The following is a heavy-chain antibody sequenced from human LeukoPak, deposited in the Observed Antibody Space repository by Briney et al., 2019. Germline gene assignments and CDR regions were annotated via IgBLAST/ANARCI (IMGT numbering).Heavy chain of an antibody. CDR2: IFPSGGEI. V-gene: IGHV3-23*01. CDR3: AKYAGGSYRDAFDI. CDR1: GFTFSTFA. Sequence: GGSLRLSCAASGFTFSTFAMIWVRQPPGKGLEWVSSIFPSGGEIHYADSVRGRFTISRDNSKNTLYLQMNSLRAEDTAVYYCAKYAGGSYRDAFDIWGQGTMVTVSS. D-gene: IGHD1-26*01. J-gene: IGHJ3*02.